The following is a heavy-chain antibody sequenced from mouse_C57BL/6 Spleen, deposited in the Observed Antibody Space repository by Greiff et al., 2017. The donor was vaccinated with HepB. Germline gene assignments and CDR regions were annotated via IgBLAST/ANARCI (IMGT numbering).Heavy chain of an antibody. CDR1: GYAFSSSW. V-gene: IGHV1-82*01. CDR2: IYPGDGDT. CDR3: ARDYGSSTGYFDV. D-gene: IGHD1-1*01. J-gene: IGHJ1*03. Sequence: VKLMESGPELVKPGASVKISCKASGYAFSSSWMNWVKQRPGKGLEWIGRIYPGDGDTNYNGKFKGKATLTADKSSSTAYMQLSSLTSEDSAVYFCARDYGSSTGYFDVWGTGTTVTVSS.